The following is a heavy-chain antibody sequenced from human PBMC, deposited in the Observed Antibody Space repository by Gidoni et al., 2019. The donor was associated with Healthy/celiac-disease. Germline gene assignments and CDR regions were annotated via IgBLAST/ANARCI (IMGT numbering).Heavy chain of an antibody. D-gene: IGHD4-17*01. J-gene: IGHJ5*02. CDR1: GYSFPSYD. Sequence: QVQLVQSGAEVMKPGASVKVSCKASGYSFPSYDINWVRQATGQGLEWMGWMNPNRSNTGKAKKFQGRVTMTRNTSISTADMELSSLRAEDTAVYYWARGVVDYGDCNWFDPWGQGTLVTVSS. V-gene: IGHV1-8*01. CDR2: MNPNRSNT. CDR3: ARGVVDYGDCNWFDP.